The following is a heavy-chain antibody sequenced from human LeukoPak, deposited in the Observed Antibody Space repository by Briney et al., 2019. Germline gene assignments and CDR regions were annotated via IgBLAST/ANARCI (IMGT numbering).Heavy chain of an antibody. V-gene: IGHV4-34*01. CDR1: GGSFSGYY. CDR3: ATPGSSGYYDLDY. J-gene: IGHJ4*02. CDR2: INHSGST. D-gene: IGHD3-22*01. Sequence: SETQSLTCAVYGGSFSGYYWSWIRQPPGKGLEWIGEINHSGSTNYNPSLKSRVTISVDTSKNQFSLKLSSVTAADTAVYYCATPGSSGYYDLDYWGQGTLVTVSS.